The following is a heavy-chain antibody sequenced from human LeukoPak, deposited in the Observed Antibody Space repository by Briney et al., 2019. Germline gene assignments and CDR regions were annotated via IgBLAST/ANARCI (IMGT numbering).Heavy chain of an antibody. CDR1: GFTFSSYV. Sequence: GGSLRLSCAASGFTFSSYVMSWVRQAPGKGLEWVSTLSASGDNTYYADSVKGRFTISRDNSKNTLYLQMNSLRAEDTAIYYCAKARYCTGGSCYFDYWGQGTLVTVSS. D-gene: IGHD2-15*01. J-gene: IGHJ4*02. CDR3: AKARYCTGGSCYFDY. CDR2: LSASGDNT. V-gene: IGHV3-23*01.